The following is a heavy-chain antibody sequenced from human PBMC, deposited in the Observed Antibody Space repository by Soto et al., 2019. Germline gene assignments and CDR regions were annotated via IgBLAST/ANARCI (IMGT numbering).Heavy chain of an antibody. CDR1: GGSISSGGYY. D-gene: IGHD2-21*02. CDR3: ARFVGGGDHDAFDI. V-gene: IGHV4-31*03. CDR2: IYYSGST. Sequence: SETLSLTCTVSGGSISSGGYYWSWIRQHPGKGLEWIGYIYYSGSTYYNPSLKSRVTISVDTSKNQFSLKLSSVTAADTAVYYCARFVGGGDHDAFDIWGQGTMVTVSS. J-gene: IGHJ3*02.